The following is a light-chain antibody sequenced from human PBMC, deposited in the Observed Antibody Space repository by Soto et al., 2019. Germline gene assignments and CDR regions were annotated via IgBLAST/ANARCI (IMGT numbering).Light chain of an antibody. V-gene: IGLV1-44*01. CDR3: SAWDDNLNGVV. J-gene: IGLJ3*02. CDR2: STN. Sequence: QSVLTQPPSASGTPGQRVTISCSGTSSNIGSNTVTWYQQVPGAAPKLLIYSTNQRPSGVPDRFSGSKSGTSASPAISGLQTDDEADYYCSAWDDNLNGVVFGGGTQLTVL. CDR1: SSNIGSNT.